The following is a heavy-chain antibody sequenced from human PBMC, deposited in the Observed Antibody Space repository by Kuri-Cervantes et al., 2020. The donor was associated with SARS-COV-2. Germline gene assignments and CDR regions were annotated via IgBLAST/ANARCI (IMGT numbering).Heavy chain of an antibody. CDR1: GGSVSSGSYY. CDR2: IYYSGST. CDR3: ARYTRAMIVVVTGARAFDI. D-gene: IGHD3-22*01. Sequence: SETLSLTCTVSGGSVSSGSYYWSWIRQPPGKGLEWIGYIYYSGSTNHNPSLKSRVTISVDTSKNQFSLRLSSVTAADTAVYYCARYTRAMIVVVTGARAFDIWGQGTMVTVSS. J-gene: IGHJ3*02. V-gene: IGHV4-61*01.